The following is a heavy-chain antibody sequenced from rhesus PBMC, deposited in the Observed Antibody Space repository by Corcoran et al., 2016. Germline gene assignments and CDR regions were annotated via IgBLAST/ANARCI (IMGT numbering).Heavy chain of an antibody. J-gene: IGHJ4*01. D-gene: IGHD3-16*01. V-gene: IGHV4-160*01. CDR3: ARNRGSYYDPLDY. CDR1: GGSISSNY. Sequence: QVQLQESGPVLVKPSETLSLTCAVSGGSISSNYWSWIRQPPGKGLEWIGRMNGSGGTTDYNPSLKSRVTISTDTSKNQFSLKLSSVTAADTAVYYCARNRGSYYDPLDYWGQGVLVTVSS. CDR2: MNGSGGTT.